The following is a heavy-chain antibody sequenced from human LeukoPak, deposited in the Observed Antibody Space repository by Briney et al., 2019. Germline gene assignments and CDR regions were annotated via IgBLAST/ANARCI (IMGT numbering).Heavy chain of an antibody. CDR1: GGTFGFYA. D-gene: IGHD2-2*01. Sequence: ASVKFSCKASGGTFGFYAISWVRQAPGQGHEWMGGSIPIFGTANYAQKFQCRVTSTTDESTSTAYMELSSLRSEDTAVYYCAREREYCSSTSCSAWSYYYYMDVWGKGTTVTVSS. V-gene: IGHV1-69*05. CDR3: AREREYCSSTSCSAWSYYYYMDV. J-gene: IGHJ6*03. CDR2: SIPIFGTA.